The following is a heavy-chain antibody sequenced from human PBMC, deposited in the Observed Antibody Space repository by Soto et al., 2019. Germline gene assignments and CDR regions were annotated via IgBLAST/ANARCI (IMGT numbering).Heavy chain of an antibody. V-gene: IGHV3-23*01. Sequence: PWKGLEWVSAISGSGGSTYYADYVKGRFNISRDNSKNTLYLQMKSLRGEDTAVYFCLKEDGGKRDTVPVSAFLVNRSSDL. CDR2: ISGSGGST. J-gene: IGHJ2*01. D-gene: IGHD6-13*01. CDR3: LKEDGGKRDTVPVSAFLVNRSSDL.